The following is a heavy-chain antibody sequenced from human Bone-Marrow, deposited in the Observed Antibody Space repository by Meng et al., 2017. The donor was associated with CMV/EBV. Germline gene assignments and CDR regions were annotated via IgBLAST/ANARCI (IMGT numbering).Heavy chain of an antibody. CDR3: AGQIFSTMRGLDY. CDR2: ISWNSGSI. Sequence: GGSLRLSFAASGFTFDDYAMHWVRQAPGKGLEWVSGISWNSGSIGYADSVKGRFTVSRDHSKNTLYLQMHSLRAEDTAIYYCAGQIFSTMRGLDYWGQGTLVTVSS. J-gene: IGHJ4*02. D-gene: IGHD3-3*02. V-gene: IGHV3-9*01. CDR1: GFTFDDYA.